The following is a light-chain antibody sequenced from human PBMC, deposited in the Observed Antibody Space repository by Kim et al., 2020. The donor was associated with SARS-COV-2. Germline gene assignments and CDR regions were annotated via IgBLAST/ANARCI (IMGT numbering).Light chain of an antibody. CDR2: GAS. J-gene: IGKJ2*01. CDR3: QQYINWPPYT. V-gene: IGKV3-15*01. CDR1: QSVSSD. Sequence: VSPGERPTLSCRASQSVSSDLAWYQQKPGPAPRLLIYGASTRATGTPDRFSGSGSGTEFTLTLSSLQSEDFAVYFCQQYINWPPYTFGQGTKLEIK.